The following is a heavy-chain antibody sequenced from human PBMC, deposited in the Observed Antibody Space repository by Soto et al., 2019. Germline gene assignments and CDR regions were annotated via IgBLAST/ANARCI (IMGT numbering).Heavy chain of an antibody. CDR3: ARGDHDYGDYDSHSWFYP. J-gene: IGHJ5*02. CDR2: IIPIFGTA. D-gene: IGHD4-17*01. V-gene: IGHV1-69*01. Sequence: QVQLVQSGAEVKKPGSSVKVSCKASGGTFSSYAISWVRQAPGQGLEWMGGIIPIFGTANYAQKFQGRVTITADESLSTAYMELSSLRAEDTAVYYWARGDHDYGDYDSHSWFYPWGQGTLVTVSS. CDR1: GGTFSSYA.